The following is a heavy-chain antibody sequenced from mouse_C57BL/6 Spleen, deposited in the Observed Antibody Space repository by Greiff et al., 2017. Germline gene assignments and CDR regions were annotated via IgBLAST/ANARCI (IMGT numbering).Heavy chain of an antibody. CDR2: ISGGGGNT. CDR1: GFTFSSYT. CDR3: ARDAHSDYPFAY. V-gene: IGHV5-9*01. J-gene: IGHJ3*01. Sequence: DVMLVESGGGLVKPGGSLKLSCAASGFTFSSYTMSWVRQSPGKGLEWVATISGGGGNTYYTDSVKGRVTLSRDNAKNTLYLQMSRLRSEDTALYYCARDAHSDYPFAYWGQGTLVTVSA. D-gene: IGHD2-4*01.